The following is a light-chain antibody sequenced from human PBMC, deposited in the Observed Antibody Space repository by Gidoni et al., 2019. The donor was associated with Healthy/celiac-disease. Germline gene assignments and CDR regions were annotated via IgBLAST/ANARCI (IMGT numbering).Light chain of an antibody. J-gene: IGKJ1*01. Sequence: DIVMTQSPASLSVSLGERATINCQSSQSVLYSSNNKNYLAWYQQKPGQPPKLLIYWAATRESGVPDRFIGSGSGTDFTLTISSLQAEDVAVYYCQQYYSTPTWTFGQGTKVEIK. V-gene: IGKV4-1*01. CDR1: QSVLYSSNNKNY. CDR3: QQYYSTPTWT. CDR2: WAA.